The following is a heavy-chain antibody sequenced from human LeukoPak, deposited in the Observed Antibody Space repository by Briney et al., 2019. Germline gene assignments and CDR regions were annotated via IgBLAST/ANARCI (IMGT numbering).Heavy chain of an antibody. CDR2: IGTAGDT. Sequence: GGSLRLSCAASGFTFSSYDMHWVRHATGKGLEWVSAIGTAGDTYYPGSVKGRFTISRENAKNSLYLQMNSLRAGDTAVYYCARALYGSGLAGAFDIWGQGTMVTVSS. CDR1: GFTFSSYD. V-gene: IGHV3-13*01. D-gene: IGHD3-10*01. J-gene: IGHJ3*02. CDR3: ARALYGSGLAGAFDI.